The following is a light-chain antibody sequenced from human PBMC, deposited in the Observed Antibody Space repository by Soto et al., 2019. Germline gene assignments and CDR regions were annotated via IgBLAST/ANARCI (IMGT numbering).Light chain of an antibody. CDR2: ANS. CDR3: QSYDSSLSVWV. V-gene: IGLV1-40*01. CDR1: SSNTGAGYD. J-gene: IGLJ3*02. Sequence: QSVLTQPPSVSGAPGQRVTISCTGSSSNTGAGYDVHWYQQFPGTVPKLLIYANSNRPSGVPDRFSGSKSGTSASLAITGLQPEDEADYYCQSYDSSLSVWVFGGGTKLTVL.